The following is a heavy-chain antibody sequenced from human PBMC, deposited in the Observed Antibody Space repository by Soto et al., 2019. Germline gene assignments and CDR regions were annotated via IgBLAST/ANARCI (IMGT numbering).Heavy chain of an antibody. CDR1: GYTFTSYA. J-gene: IGHJ4*02. CDR3: ARGDWWLLDY. V-gene: IGHV1-3*05. Sequence: QVQLVQSGAEEKKPGASVKVSCKASGYTFTSYAIHWVRQAPGQRLEWMGWINAGNGNTKYSQKFQGRVTITRDTSASTAYMELSSLKSEDTAVYYYARGDWWLLDYGGQGTLVTVSS. D-gene: IGHD2-8*02. CDR2: INAGNGNT.